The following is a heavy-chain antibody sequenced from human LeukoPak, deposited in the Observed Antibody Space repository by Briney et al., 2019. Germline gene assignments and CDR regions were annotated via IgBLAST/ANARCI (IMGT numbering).Heavy chain of an antibody. CDR2: ISSSGSTI. CDR1: GFTFSSYE. V-gene: IGHV3-48*03. CDR3: ARDPGNGGYED. J-gene: IGHJ4*02. D-gene: IGHD5-12*01. Sequence: GGSLRLSCAASGFTFSSYEMNWVRQAPGKGLEWVSYISSSGSTIYYADSVKGRFTISRDNAKNSLYLQVNSLRAEDTAVYYCARDPGNGGYEDWGQGTLVTVSS.